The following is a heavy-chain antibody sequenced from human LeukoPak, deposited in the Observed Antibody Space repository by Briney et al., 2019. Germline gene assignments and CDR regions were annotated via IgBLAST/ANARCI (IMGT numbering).Heavy chain of an antibody. D-gene: IGHD6-19*01. Sequence: GGSLRLSCAASGFSFSDYWMSWLRQAPGKGLEWVANINKVGSEKFYVDSVKGRFTISRDNAKNSMHLQMSSLRAEDTALYYCAKGGSGWLYNWFDPWGQGTLVTVSS. V-gene: IGHV3-7*01. CDR1: GFSFSDYW. J-gene: IGHJ5*02. CDR2: INKVGSEK. CDR3: AKGGSGWLYNWFDP.